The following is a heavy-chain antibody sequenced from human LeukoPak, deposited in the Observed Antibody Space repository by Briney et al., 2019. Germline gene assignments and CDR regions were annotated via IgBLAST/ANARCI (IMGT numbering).Heavy chain of an antibody. J-gene: IGHJ4*02. CDR3: ARDGDYYDSSGSFDS. CDR1: GGSISSYC. V-gene: IGHV4-59*01. D-gene: IGHD3-22*01. CDR2: IYYSGST. Sequence: PSETLSLTCTVSGGSISSYCWGWIRQPPGKGLEWIGYIYYSGSTNYNPSLKSRVTISVDTSKNQFSLKLSSVTAADTAVYYCARDGDYYDSSGSFDSWGQGTLVTASS.